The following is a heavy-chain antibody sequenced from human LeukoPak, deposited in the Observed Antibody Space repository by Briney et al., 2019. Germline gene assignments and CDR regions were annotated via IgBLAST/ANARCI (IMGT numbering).Heavy chain of an antibody. D-gene: IGHD1-26*01. CDR2: IIHIFGTA. V-gene: IGHV1-69*05. CDR1: GGTFSSYA. CDR3: AREIIVGADWYLDL. J-gene: IGHJ2*01. Sequence: GASVKVSCKASGGTFSSYATSWVRQAPGQGLELMGGIIHIFGTADYAQKFQGRVTINTDESTSTAYMELSSLRSEDTAVYYCAREIIVGADWYLDLWGRGTLVTVSS.